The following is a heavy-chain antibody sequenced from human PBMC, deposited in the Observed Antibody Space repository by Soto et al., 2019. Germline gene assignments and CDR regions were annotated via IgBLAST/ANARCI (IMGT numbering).Heavy chain of an antibody. CDR2: IWYDGSNK. Sequence: QEQLVESGGGVVQPGRSLRLSCAASGFTFSSYGMHWVRQVPGEGLEWVAVIWYDGSNKYYADSVKGRFTISRDNSKDTLYLEMNSLRAEDTAVYYCARGGGYYGAGSYFDPWGQGSLVTVSS. CDR1: GFTFSSYG. V-gene: IGHV3-33*01. CDR3: ARGGGYYGAGSYFDP. J-gene: IGHJ5*02. D-gene: IGHD3-10*01.